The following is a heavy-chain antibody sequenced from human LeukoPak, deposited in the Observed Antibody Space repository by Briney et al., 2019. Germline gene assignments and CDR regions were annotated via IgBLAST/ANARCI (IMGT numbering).Heavy chain of an antibody. CDR1: GGSFSGYY. V-gene: IGHV4-34*01. Sequence: SETLSLTCAVYGGSFSGYYWSWIRQPPGKGLEWIGEINHSGSTNYNPSLKSRVTISVDTSKNQFSLKLSSVTAADTAVYYCAGGNFFGILTGYSFNWFDPWGQGTLVTVSS. CDR3: AGGNFFGILTGYSFNWFDP. D-gene: IGHD3-9*01. J-gene: IGHJ5*02. CDR2: INHSGST.